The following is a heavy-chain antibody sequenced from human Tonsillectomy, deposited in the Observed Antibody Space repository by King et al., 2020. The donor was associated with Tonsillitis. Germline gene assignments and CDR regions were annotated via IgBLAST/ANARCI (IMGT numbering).Heavy chain of an antibody. CDR2: INPNSGGT. CDR1: GYTFSDYY. D-gene: IGHD1/OR15-1a*01. Sequence: QLVQSGAEVKKPGASVKVSCKGSGYTFSDYYMHWVRQAPGQGLEWMGWINPNSGGTNYAQSFQGRVTMTRDASISTAYMELSRLRSDDTAVYYCARNNGPNYYYGMDVWGQGTTVTVSS. J-gene: IGHJ6*02. CDR3: ARNNGPNYYYGMDV. V-gene: IGHV1-2*02.